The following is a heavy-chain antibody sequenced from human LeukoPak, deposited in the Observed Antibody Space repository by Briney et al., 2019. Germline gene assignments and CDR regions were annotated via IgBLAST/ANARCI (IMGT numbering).Heavy chain of an antibody. CDR2: ISGDGGST. V-gene: IGHV3-43*02. D-gene: IGHD3-10*01. Sequence: PGGSLRLSCAASGFTFDDYAMHWVRQAPGKGLEWVSLISGDGGSTYYADSVKGRFTISRDNSKNSLYLQMNSLRTEDTALYYCAKDGNTYYYGSGSYYNGNFDYWGQGTLVTVSS. J-gene: IGHJ4*02. CDR3: AKDGNTYYYGSGSYYNGNFDY. CDR1: GFTFDDYA.